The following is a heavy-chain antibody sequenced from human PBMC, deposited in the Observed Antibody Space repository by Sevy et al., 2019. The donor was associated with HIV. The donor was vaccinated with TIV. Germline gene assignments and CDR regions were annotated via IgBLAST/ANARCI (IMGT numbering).Heavy chain of an antibody. CDR3: ARAPGVVISFYYYYGMDV. Sequence: GGSLRLSCAASGFTFSSYWMHWVRQAPGKGLVWVSRINSDGSSTSYADSVKGRFTISRDNAKNTLYLQMNSLRAEDTAVYYCARAPGVVISFYYYYGMDVWGQGTTVTISS. CDR2: INSDGSST. D-gene: IGHD3-3*01. V-gene: IGHV3-74*01. J-gene: IGHJ6*02. CDR1: GFTFSSYW.